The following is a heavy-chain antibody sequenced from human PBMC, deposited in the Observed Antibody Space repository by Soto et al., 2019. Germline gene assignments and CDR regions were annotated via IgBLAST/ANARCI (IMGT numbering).Heavy chain of an antibody. CDR1: GFTFSSYA. CDR3: AKVVICTNVVCHSLTSMDV. CDR2: ISGSGGST. J-gene: IGHJ6*04. D-gene: IGHD2-8*01. V-gene: IGHV3-23*01. Sequence: GGSLRLSCAASGFTFSSYAMSWVRQAPGKGLEWVSAISGSGGSTYYADSVKGRFTISRDNSKNTLYLQMNSLRAEDTAVYYCAKVVICTNVVCHSLTSMDVWGKGSTVTVSS.